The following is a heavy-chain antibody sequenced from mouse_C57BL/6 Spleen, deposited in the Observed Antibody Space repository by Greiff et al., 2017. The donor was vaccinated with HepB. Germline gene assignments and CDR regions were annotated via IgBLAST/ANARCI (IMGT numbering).Heavy chain of an antibody. CDR2: IDPSDSYT. D-gene: IGHD3-2*02. J-gene: IGHJ2*01. CDR1: GYTFTSYW. V-gene: IGHV1-69*01. CDR3: ARGTAQTTGDY. Sequence: VQLQQPGAELVMPGASVKLSCKASGYTFTSYWMHWVKQRHGQGLEWIGEIDPSDSYTNYNQKFKGKSTLTVDKSSSTAYMQLSSLTSEDSAVYYCARGTAQTTGDYWGQGTTLTVSS.